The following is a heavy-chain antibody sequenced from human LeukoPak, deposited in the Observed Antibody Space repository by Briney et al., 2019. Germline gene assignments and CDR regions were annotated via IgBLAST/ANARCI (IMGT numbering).Heavy chain of an antibody. J-gene: IGHJ4*02. D-gene: IGHD2-2*02. Sequence: EASVKVSCKASGYTFTSYGISWVRQAPGQGLEWMGWISAYNGNTNYAQKLQGRVTMTTDTSTSTAYMELRSLRSDDTAVYYCARERADIVVVPAAINFDYWGQGTLVTVSS. CDR2: ISAYNGNT. CDR1: GYTFTSYG. CDR3: ARERADIVVVPAAINFDY. V-gene: IGHV1-18*01.